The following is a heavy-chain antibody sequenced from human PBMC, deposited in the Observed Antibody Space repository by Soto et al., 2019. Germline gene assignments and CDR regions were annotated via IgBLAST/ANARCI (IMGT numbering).Heavy chain of an antibody. CDR1: GFTFSSYA. CDR3: ARPYCGGDCDPHGMDV. V-gene: IGHV3-30-3*01. Sequence: QVQLVESGGGVVQPGRSLRLSCAASGFTFSSYAMHWVRQAPGKGLEWVAVISYDGSNKYYADSVKGRFTISRDNSKNTLYLQMNSLRADDTAVYYCARPYCGGDCDPHGMDVWGQGTTVTVSS. CDR2: ISYDGSNK. J-gene: IGHJ6*02. D-gene: IGHD2-21*02.